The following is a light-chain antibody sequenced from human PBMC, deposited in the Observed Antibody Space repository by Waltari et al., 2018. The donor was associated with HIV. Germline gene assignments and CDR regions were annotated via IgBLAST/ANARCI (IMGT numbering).Light chain of an antibody. Sequence: QSALTQPPSASGSPGQSVTISCTGTSSDVGGYNYVSRYQQHPGNAPNLMMYEVSQRPSVVPDRVSGSKSGNTASLTVSGLQAEDEADYYCSSYAGGGVFGGGTKLTVL. J-gene: IGLJ3*02. CDR2: EVS. CDR1: SSDVGGYNY. CDR3: SSYAGGGV. V-gene: IGLV2-8*01.